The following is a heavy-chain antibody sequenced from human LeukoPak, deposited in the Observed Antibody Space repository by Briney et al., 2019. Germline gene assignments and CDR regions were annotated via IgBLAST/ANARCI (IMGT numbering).Heavy chain of an antibody. CDR3: ASQEQRLLDY. Sequence: PGGSLRLSCAASGFTFSSYAMHWVRQAPGKGLEWVAVIWYDGSNKYYADSVKGRFTISRDHSKNTLYLQMNSLRAEDTAVYYCASQEQRLLDYWGQGTLVTVSS. J-gene: IGHJ4*02. CDR2: IWYDGSNK. V-gene: IGHV3-33*01. CDR1: GFTFSSYA. D-gene: IGHD6-25*01.